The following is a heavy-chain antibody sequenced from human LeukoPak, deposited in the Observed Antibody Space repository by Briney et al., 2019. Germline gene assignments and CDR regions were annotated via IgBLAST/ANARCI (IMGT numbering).Heavy chain of an antibody. CDR3: AREIDVAGTDAFDY. J-gene: IGHJ4*02. V-gene: IGHV1-69*06. CDR2: IIPIFGTT. CDR1: GGTFSSYA. Sequence: SVKVSCKASGGTFSSYAISWVRQAPGQGLEWMGGIIPIFGTTNYAQKFQDRVTITADKSTSTAYMELSSLRSEDTAVYYCAREIDVAGTDAFDYWGQGTLVTVSS. D-gene: IGHD6-19*01.